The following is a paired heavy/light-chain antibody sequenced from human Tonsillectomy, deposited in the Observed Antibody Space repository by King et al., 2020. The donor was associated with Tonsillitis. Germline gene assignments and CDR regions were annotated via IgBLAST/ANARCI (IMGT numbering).Light chain of an antibody. CDR1: SSNIGNNF. Sequence: QSVLTQPPSVSAAPGQKVTISCSGSSSNIGNNFVSWYQQLPGTAPNLLIYDNNKRPSGVPDRFSGSKTGTSAALGITGLLTGDEADYHCGVWDSSLNTWVFGGGTKLTVL. V-gene: IGLV1-51*01. CDR3: GVWDSSLNTWV. J-gene: IGLJ3*02. CDR2: DNN.
Heavy chain of an antibody. CDR2: TFPLFSRT. J-gene: IGHJ6*03. V-gene: IGHV1-69*06. CDR3: ARGQLVVMAGGDMDV. D-gene: IGHD3-22*01. CDR1: GNIFSTHG. Sequence: QEQLVQSGAEVKRPGSSVKVSCKASGNIFSTHGINWVRQAPGQGLEWMGGTFPLFSRTIYAPRFQGRVTITADRTTRTAYIELSSLTPEDTAVYYCARGQLVVMAGGDMDVWGKGTTVSVSS.